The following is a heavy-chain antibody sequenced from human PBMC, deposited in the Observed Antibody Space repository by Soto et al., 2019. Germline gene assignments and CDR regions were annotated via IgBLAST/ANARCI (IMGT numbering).Heavy chain of an antibody. V-gene: IGHV3-15*01. Sequence: PGGSLRLSCAASGFTFSSYAMSWVRQAPGKGLKWVGRIKSKIDGGTTDYAAPVKGRFTISRDDSKNTVYLQMDGLKTEDTAVYSCTTASYGSGTFPSNNWGQGALVTVSS. J-gene: IGHJ4*02. CDR2: IKSKIDGGTT. CDR1: GFTFSSYA. D-gene: IGHD3-10*01. CDR3: TTASYGSGTFPSNN.